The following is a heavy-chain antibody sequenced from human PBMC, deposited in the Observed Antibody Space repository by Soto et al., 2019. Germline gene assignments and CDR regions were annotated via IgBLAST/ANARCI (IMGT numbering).Heavy chain of an antibody. D-gene: IGHD6-13*01. Sequence: QVQLVQSGAEVKKPGASVKVSCKASGYTFTSYGISWVRQAPGQGLEWMGWISAYNGNTNYAQKLKGRVTMTTDTSTSTAYMELRSLRSDDTAVYYCARDLALFIAAAGTQGDYWGQGTLVTVSS. CDR2: ISAYNGNT. J-gene: IGHJ4*02. CDR3: ARDLALFIAAAGTQGDY. V-gene: IGHV1-18*01. CDR1: GYTFTSYG.